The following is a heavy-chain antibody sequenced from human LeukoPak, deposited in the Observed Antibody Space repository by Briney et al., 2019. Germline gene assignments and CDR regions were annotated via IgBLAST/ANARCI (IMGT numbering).Heavy chain of an antibody. CDR1: GGSISSGGYS. J-gene: IGHJ3*02. CDR3: AKVRGAGVFDI. Sequence: PSQTLSLTCAVSGGSISSGGYSWSWIRQPPGKGLEWIGYIYHSGSTYYNPSLKSRVTISVDRSKNQFSLKLSSVAAADTAVYYCAKVRGAGVFDIWGQGTMVTVSS. V-gene: IGHV4-30-2*01. CDR2: IYHSGST. D-gene: IGHD3-10*01.